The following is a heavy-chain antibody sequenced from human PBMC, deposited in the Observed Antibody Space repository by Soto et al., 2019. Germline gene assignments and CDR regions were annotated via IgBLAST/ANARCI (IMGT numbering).Heavy chain of an antibody. CDR1: GFTFSSYA. CDR3: AKAGLVVVITDFDY. V-gene: IGHV3-23*01. J-gene: IGHJ4*02. CDR2: ISGSGGST. D-gene: IGHD3-22*01. Sequence: LRLSCAASGFTFSSYAMSWVRQAPGKGLEWVSAISGSGGSTYYADSVRGRFTISRDNSKNTLYLQMNSLRAEDTAVYYCAKAGLVVVITDFDYWGQGTLVTVSS.